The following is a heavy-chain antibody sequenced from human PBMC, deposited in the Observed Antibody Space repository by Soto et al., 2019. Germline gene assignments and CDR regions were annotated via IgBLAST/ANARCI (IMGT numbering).Heavy chain of an antibody. Sequence: SETLSLTCAVYGGSFSGYYWSWIRQPPGKGLEWIGEINHSGSTNYNPSLKSRVTISVDTPKNQFSLKLSSVTAADTAVYYCASGRANWGYGAFDIWGQGTMVTVSS. J-gene: IGHJ3*02. V-gene: IGHV4-34*01. CDR2: INHSGST. CDR1: GGSFSGYY. D-gene: IGHD7-27*01. CDR3: ASGRANWGYGAFDI.